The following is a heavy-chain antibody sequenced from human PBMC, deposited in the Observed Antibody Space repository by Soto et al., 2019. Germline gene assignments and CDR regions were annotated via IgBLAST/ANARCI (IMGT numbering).Heavy chain of an antibody. CDR2: IIPIFGTA. CDR1: GGTFSSYA. J-gene: IGHJ4*02. CDR3: ARGDQRQKETFDY. Sequence: SVKVSCKASGGTFSSYAISWVRQAPGQGLEWMGGIIPIFGTASYAQKFQGRVTITADESTSTAYMELSSLRSEDTAVYYCARGDQRQKETFDYWGQGTLVTVSS. V-gene: IGHV1-69*13.